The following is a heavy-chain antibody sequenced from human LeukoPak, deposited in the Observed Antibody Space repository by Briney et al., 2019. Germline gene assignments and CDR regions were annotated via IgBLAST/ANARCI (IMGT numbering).Heavy chain of an antibody. CDR1: GFTFSSYS. V-gene: IGHV3-21*01. Sequence: GGSLRLSCAASGFTFSSYSMNWVRQAPGKGLEWVSSISSSSYIYYADSVKGRFTISRDNAKNSLYLQMNSLRAEDTAVYYCARSHLTTVTNLYDYWGQGTLVTVSS. CDR3: ARSHLTTVTNLYDY. J-gene: IGHJ4*02. D-gene: IGHD4-11*01. CDR2: ISSSSYI.